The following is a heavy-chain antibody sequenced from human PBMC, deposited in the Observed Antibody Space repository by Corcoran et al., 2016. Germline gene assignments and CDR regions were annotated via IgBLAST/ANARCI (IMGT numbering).Heavy chain of an antibody. CDR3: VRDRLRTVASYGMDV. CDR1: GFTFSSYS. V-gene: IGHV3-21*06. CDR2: TSSSSDYI. J-gene: IGHJ6*02. Sequence: EVQLVESGGGLVKPGGSLRLSCAASGFTFSSYSMNWVRQAPGKGLEWVSSTSSSSDYIYYAASVKGRFTISRDNAKNSLYLQMSSLRADEAAVYYCVRDRLRTVASYGMDVWGQGTTVTVSS. D-gene: IGHD6-19*01.